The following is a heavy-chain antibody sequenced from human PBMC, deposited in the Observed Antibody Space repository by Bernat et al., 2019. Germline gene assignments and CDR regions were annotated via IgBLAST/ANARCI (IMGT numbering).Heavy chain of an antibody. Sequence: QLQLQESGPGLVKPSETLSLTCTVSGGSISSSSYYWGWIRQPPGKGLEWIGSIYYSGSTYYNPPLKSRVTISVDTSKNQFSLKLSSVTAEDTAVYYCASGQYDYIWVSYRYFDYWGQGTLVTVSS. V-gene: IGHV4-39*01. J-gene: IGHJ4*02. CDR2: IYYSGST. D-gene: IGHD3-16*02. CDR3: ASGQYDYIWVSYRYFDY. CDR1: GGSISSSSYY.